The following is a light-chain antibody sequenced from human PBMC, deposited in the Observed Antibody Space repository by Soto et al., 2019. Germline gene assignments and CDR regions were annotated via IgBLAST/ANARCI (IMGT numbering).Light chain of an antibody. J-gene: IGKJ1*01. CDR1: QSISSW. V-gene: IGKV1-5*03. CDR2: KTS. Sequence: DIQLTQSPSTLSASVGDRVTITCRASQSISSWLAWYQQKPGKAPNFLIYKTSNLESGVPSRFSGIGSGTEFTHTISSLQPDDFATYYCQYYNDYCWTFGQGTKVEIK. CDR3: QYYNDYCWT.